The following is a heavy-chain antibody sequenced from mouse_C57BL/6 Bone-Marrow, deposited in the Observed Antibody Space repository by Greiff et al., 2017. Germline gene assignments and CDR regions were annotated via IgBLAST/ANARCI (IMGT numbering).Heavy chain of an antibody. CDR3: AREGASLYCVDIDY. CDR2: IHPGSGNT. D-gene: IGHD6-2*01. V-gene: IGHV1-82*01. J-gene: IGHJ4*01. CDR1: GYAFSSSW. Sequence: VQLQQSGPELVKPGASVKLSCKASGYAFSSSWMHWVKQRPGQGLEWIGLIHPGSGNTNYNEKFKGKATLTADKSSSTAYMQLSSLTSEDSAVYFCAREGASLYCVDIDYWGQGTTVTVSS.